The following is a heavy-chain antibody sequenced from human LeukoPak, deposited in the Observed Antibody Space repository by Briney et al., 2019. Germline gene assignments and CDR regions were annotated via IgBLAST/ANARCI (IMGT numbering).Heavy chain of an antibody. CDR1: GFTFSSYA. Sequence: GSLRLSCAASGFTFSSYAMRWVRQAPGKGLKWVAVISYDGSNKYYADSVKGRFTISRDNSKNTLYLQMNSLRAEDTAVYYCARSQTYYYDSSGFAPFDYWGQGTLVTVSS. J-gene: IGHJ4*02. D-gene: IGHD3-22*01. V-gene: IGHV3-30*04. CDR2: ISYDGSNK. CDR3: ARSQTYYYDSSGFAPFDY.